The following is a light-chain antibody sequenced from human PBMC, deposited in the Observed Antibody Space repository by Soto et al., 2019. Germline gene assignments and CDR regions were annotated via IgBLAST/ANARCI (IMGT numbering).Light chain of an antibody. J-gene: IGLJ1*01. CDR3: ISYTTTSTLYV. CDR1: ISDVGAFNY. Sequence: QSALTQPASVSGSPGQSITISCTGTISDVGAFNYVSWYQHHPGKAPKLMIYDVSNRPSGVSIRFSGSKSGNTASLTVSGLQAEDEADYYCISYTTTSTLYVFGTGTKVTVL. V-gene: IGLV2-14*03. CDR2: DVS.